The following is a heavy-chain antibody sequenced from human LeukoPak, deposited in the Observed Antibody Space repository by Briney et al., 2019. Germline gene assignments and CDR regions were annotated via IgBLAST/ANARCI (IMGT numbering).Heavy chain of an antibody. V-gene: IGHV3-11*04. CDR3: AREASGYYHVFDS. CDR2: ITNSGRST. CDR1: RFSLSTYF. D-gene: IGHD3-3*01. Sequence: PGGSLRLSCEASRFSLSTYFMSWIRQAPGKGLEWVSYITNSGRSTKYADAVKGRFTISRDNAKQSVYLEMTDLRAEDTAVYYCAREASGYYHVFDSWGQGTLATVSS. J-gene: IGHJ4*02.